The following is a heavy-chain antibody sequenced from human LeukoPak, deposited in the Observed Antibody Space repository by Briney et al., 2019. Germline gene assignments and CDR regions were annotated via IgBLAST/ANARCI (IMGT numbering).Heavy chain of an antibody. D-gene: IGHD7-27*01. CDR1: GGSISSDSYY. J-gene: IGHJ3*02. V-gene: IGHV4-61*02. CDR3: ARDRLLWGPFDI. CDR2: VYTSGST. Sequence: PSETLSLTCIVSGGSISSDSYYWNWIRQPAGKGLEWIGRVYTSGSTNYNPSLKSRVSISVDTSKNQFSLRLTSVTAADTAVYYCARDRLLWGPFDIWAKGQCSPSLQ.